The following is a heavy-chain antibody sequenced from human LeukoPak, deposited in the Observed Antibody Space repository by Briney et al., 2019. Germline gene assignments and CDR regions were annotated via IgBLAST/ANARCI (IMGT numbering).Heavy chain of an antibody. CDR3: AKDAGVSGGYSYGYPNDCYMDV. Sequence: PGGSLRLSCAASGFTFSSYAMSWVRQAPGKGLEWVSAISGSGGSTYYADSVKGRFTISRDNSKNTLYLQMNSLRAEDTAVYYCAKDAGVSGGYSYGYPNDCYMDVWGKGTTVTVSS. D-gene: IGHD5-18*01. V-gene: IGHV3-23*01. J-gene: IGHJ6*03. CDR1: GFTFSSYA. CDR2: ISGSGGST.